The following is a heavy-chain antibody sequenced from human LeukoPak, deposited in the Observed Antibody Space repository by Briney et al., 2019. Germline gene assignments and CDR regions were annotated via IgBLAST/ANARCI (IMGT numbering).Heavy chain of an antibody. CDR3: TTAAGTGGYYYYYGMDV. V-gene: IGHV3-73*01. CDR1: GFTFSGSA. Sequence: GGSLRLSRAASGFTFSGSAMHWVRQASGKGLEWVGRIRSKANSYATAYAASVKGGFTISRDDSKNTAYLQMNSLKTEDTAVYYCTTAAGTGGYYYYYGMDVWGQGTTVTVSS. J-gene: IGHJ6*02. CDR2: IRSKANSYAT. D-gene: IGHD6-13*01.